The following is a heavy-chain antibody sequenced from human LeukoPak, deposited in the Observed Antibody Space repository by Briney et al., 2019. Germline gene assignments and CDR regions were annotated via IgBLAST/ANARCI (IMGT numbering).Heavy chain of an antibody. CDR1: GYSITTGYY. V-gene: IGHV4-30-4*01. Sequence: PSETLSLTCTVSGYSITTGYYWSWIRQPPGKGLEWIGYIYYSGSTYYNPSLKSRVTISLDTSKNQFSLKLSSVTAADTAVYYCASRSTTAFHYWGQGTLVTVSS. J-gene: IGHJ4*02. CDR3: ASRSTTAFHY. D-gene: IGHD5/OR15-5a*01. CDR2: IYYSGST.